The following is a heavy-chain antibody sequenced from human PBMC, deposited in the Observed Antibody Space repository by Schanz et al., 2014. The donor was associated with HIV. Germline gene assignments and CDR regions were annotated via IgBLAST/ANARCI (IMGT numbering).Heavy chain of an antibody. CDR1: GFTFDTSA. Sequence: EVQLLESGGGLVQPGGSLRLSCAASGFTFDTSAMTWVRQAPGRGLEWVSAISGSTGSRTYYAESVKGRFAISRDNSKNTLYLQMNSLRAEDTAVYFCARDKIAAAGAIPLGWFDPWGQGVQVIVSS. D-gene: IGHD6-25*01. J-gene: IGHJ5*02. V-gene: IGHV3-23*01. CDR3: ARDKIAAAGAIPLGWFDP. CDR2: ISGSTGSRT.